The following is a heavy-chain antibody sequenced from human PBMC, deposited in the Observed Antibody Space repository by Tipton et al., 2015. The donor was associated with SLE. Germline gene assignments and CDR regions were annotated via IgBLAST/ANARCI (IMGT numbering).Heavy chain of an antibody. CDR1: GVSISGNY. Sequence: TLSLTCTVSGVSISGNYWSWIRQPAGKGLEWIGRIYTSGGTSQNPSLGSRVTISADTSKNQFSLKLTSVTAADTAVYYCARYSGYDSPWAIDRAFDYWGQGTLVTVSS. J-gene: IGHJ4*02. D-gene: IGHD5-12*01. CDR2: IYTSGGT. CDR3: ARYSGYDSPWAIDRAFDY. V-gene: IGHV4-4*07.